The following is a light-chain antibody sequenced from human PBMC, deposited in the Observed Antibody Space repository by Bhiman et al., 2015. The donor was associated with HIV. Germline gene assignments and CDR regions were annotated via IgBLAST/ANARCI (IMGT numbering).Light chain of an antibody. CDR2: LVT. Sequence: QSALTQPASVSGSPGQSISISCTGSNSDIGAYNYVSWYQQHPGEAPKLIISLVTQRPSGVSHRFSGSKSGDTASLTISELQAEDEADYYCSSYTITTSWVFGGGTKLTVL. CDR3: SSYTITTSWV. CDR1: NSDIGAYNY. V-gene: IGLV2-14*03. J-gene: IGLJ3*02.